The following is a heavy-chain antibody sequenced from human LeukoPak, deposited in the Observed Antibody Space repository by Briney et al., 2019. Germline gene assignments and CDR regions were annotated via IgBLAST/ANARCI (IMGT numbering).Heavy chain of an antibody. D-gene: IGHD4-23*01. CDR1: GGTFSSYA. CDR3: ARCGDYGGYFDY. CDR2: IIPILGIA. V-gene: IGHV1-69*04. Sequence: SVKVSCKASGGTFSSYAISWVRQAPGQGLEWMGRIIPILGIANYAQKFQGRVTITADKSTSTAYMEPSSLRSEDTAVYYCARCGDYGGYFDYWGQGTLVTVSS. J-gene: IGHJ4*02.